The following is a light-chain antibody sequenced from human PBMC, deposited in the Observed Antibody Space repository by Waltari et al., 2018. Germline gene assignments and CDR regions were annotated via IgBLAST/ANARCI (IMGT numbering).Light chain of an antibody. CDR2: GAS. Sequence: EIVLTQSPATLSVSPGDRATLSCRASQSISSNLAWYQQKPGQAPRLLIDGASTRATGIPARLSGSGSGTEFTLTISSLQSEDFAVYYCQQYNSWPPTTFGQGTRLEIK. CDR1: QSISSN. CDR3: QQYNSWPPTT. V-gene: IGKV3-15*01. J-gene: IGKJ5*01.